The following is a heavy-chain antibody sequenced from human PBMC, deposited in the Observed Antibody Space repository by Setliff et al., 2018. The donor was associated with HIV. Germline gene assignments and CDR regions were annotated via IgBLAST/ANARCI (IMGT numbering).Heavy chain of an antibody. CDR1: GGSFSGYY. Sequence: KTSETLSLTCAVYGGSFSGYYWSWIRQPPGKGLEWIGEINHSGSTNYNPSLKSRVTISVDTSKNQFSLKLSSVTAADTAVYYCARQGAGTYYDDWFDPWGQGTLVTVSS. J-gene: IGHJ5*02. D-gene: IGHD3-10*01. CDR3: ARQGAGTYYDDWFDP. V-gene: IGHV4-34*01. CDR2: INHSGST.